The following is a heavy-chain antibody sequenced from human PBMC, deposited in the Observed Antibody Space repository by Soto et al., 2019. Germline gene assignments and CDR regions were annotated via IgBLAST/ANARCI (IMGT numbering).Heavy chain of an antibody. V-gene: IGHV4-39*01. Sequence: QLQLQESGPGLVKPSETLSLTCTVSGGSISSSSYYWGWIRQPPGKGLEWLGSIYYSGSTYYNPSLKSRVTISGDTSKNQCTLKLSSVTAADTAVYYCAIHALEYYDFWRGYSGWFDPWGQGTLVTVSA. CDR1: GGSISSSSYY. J-gene: IGHJ5*02. CDR2: IYYSGST. CDR3: AIHALEYYDFWRGYSGWFDP. D-gene: IGHD3-3*01.